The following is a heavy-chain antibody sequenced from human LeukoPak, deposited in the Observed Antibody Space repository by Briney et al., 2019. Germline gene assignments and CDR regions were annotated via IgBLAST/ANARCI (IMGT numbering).Heavy chain of an antibody. V-gene: IGHV1-18*01. J-gene: IGHJ4*02. Sequence: ASVKVSCKASGYTFTSYGISWVRQAPGQGLEWMGWISAYNGNTNYAQKFQGRVTITADKSTSTAYMELSSLRSEDTAVYYCARGPRWDYWGQGTLVTVSS. CDR2: ISAYNGNT. D-gene: IGHD2-15*01. CDR1: GYTFTSYG. CDR3: ARGPRWDY.